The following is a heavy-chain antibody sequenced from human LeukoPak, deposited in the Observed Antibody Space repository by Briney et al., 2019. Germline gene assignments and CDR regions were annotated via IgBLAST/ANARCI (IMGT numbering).Heavy chain of an antibody. D-gene: IGHD3-22*01. CDR2: ISYDGSNK. CDR3: AKEGGFTVKGAFDI. Sequence: GGSLRLSCAASGFTFSSYGMHWVRQAPGKGLEWVAVISYDGSNKYYADSVKGRFTISRDNSKNTLYLQMNSLRAEDTAVYYCAKEGGFTVKGAFDIWGQGTMVTVSS. V-gene: IGHV3-30*18. CDR1: GFTFSSYG. J-gene: IGHJ3*02.